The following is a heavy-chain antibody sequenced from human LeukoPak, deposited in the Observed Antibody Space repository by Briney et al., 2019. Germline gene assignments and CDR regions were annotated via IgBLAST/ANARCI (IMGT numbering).Heavy chain of an antibody. V-gene: IGHV1-69*13. Sequence: ASVKVSCKASGYTFTSYGISWVRQAPGQGLEWMGGIIPIFGTANYAQKFQGRVTITADESTSTAYMELSSLRSEDTAVYYCARGGSRALLYDNWFDPWGQGTLVTVSS. CDR2: IIPIFGTA. CDR3: ARGGSRALLYDNWFDP. J-gene: IGHJ5*02. CDR1: GYTFTSYG. D-gene: IGHD3-3*01.